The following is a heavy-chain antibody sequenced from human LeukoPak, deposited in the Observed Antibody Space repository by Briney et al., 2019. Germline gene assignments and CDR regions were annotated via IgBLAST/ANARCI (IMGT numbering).Heavy chain of an antibody. D-gene: IGHD2-2*02. CDR3: ARGGLYCSSTSCYRGYYYYYMDV. V-gene: IGHV1-8*03. CDR2: MNPNSGNT. Sequence: ASVKVSCKASGYTFTGYYMHWVRQATGQGLEWMGWMNPNSGNTGYAQKFQGRVTITRNTSISTAYMELSSLRSEDTAVYYCARGGLYCSSTSCYRGYYYYYMDVWGKGTTVTVSS. CDR1: GYTFTGYY. J-gene: IGHJ6*03.